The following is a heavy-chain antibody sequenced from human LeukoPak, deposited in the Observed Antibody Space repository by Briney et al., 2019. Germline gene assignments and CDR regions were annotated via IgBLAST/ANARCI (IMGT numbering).Heavy chain of an antibody. CDR2: IKQDGSEK. D-gene: IGHD1-26*01. V-gene: IGHV3-7*01. CDR1: GFTFSSYW. Sequence: PGGSLRLSCAASGFTFSSYWMSWVRQAPGKGLEWVANIKQDGSEKYYVDSVKGRFTVSRDNAKNSLYLQMNSLRAEDTAVYYCARVRRGIRHYYYYYMDVWGKGTTVTVSS. J-gene: IGHJ6*03. CDR3: ARVRRGIRHYYYYYMDV.